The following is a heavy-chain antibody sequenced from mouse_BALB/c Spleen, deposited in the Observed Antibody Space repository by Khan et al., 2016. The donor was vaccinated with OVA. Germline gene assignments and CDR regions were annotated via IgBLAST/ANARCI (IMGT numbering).Heavy chain of an antibody. Sequence: VRLQQSGTVLARPGASVKMSCKASGYSFTSYWMHWVKQRLGPGLEWIGVIYPGISDTRYNQKFTGKATLTAVKSASTAYMEFSILTNEDSAVYYCTRSYCSYNFDYWGQGTTLTVSS. CDR1: GYSFTSYW. CDR2: IYPGISDT. V-gene: IGHV1-5*01. J-gene: IGHJ2*01. CDR3: TRSYCSYNFDY.